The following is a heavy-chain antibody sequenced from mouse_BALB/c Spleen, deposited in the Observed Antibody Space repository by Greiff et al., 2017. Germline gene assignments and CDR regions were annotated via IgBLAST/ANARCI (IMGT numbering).Heavy chain of an antibody. CDR2: ISSGGSYT. CDR1: GFTFSSYT. Sequence: EVMLVESGGGLVKPGGSLKLSCAASGFTFSSYTMSWVRQTPEKRLEWVATISSGGSYTYYPDSVKGRFTISRDNAKNTLYLQMSSLKSEDTAMYYCTRGGYYGSREFAYWGQGTLVTVSA. CDR3: TRGGYYGSREFAY. V-gene: IGHV5-6-4*01. D-gene: IGHD1-1*01. J-gene: IGHJ3*01.